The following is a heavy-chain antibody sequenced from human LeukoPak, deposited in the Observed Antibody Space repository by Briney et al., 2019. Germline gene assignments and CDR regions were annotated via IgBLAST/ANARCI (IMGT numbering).Heavy chain of an antibody. CDR2: IYYSGST. J-gene: IGHJ6*03. CDR3: ARGGSMVRGVMAYYYYMDV. CDR1: GGSISSYY. D-gene: IGHD3-10*01. V-gene: IGHV4-59*01. Sequence: PSETLSLTCTVSGGSISSYYWSWIRQPPGKGLEWIGYIYYSGSTNYNPSLKSRVTISVDTSKTQFSLKLSSVTAADTAVYYCARGGSMVRGVMAYYYYMDVWGKGTTVTISS.